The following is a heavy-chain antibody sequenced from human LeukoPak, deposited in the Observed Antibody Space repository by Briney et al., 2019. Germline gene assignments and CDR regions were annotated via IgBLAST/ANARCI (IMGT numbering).Heavy chain of an antibody. J-gene: IGHJ4*02. D-gene: IGHD1-1*01. CDR3: AKDEHWSSDY. CDR1: GFIFSMHW. V-gene: IGHV3-7*05. Sequence: GGSLRLSYAASGFIFSMHWMNWVRQAPGKGLEWVASINKDGSEKHCVDSVKGRFTISRDNAKNSMYLQMNSLRAEDTAVYYCAKDEHWSSDYWGQGTLVTVSS. CDR2: INKDGSEK.